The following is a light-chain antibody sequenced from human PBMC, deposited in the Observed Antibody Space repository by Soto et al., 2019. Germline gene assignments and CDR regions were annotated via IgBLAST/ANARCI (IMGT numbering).Light chain of an antibody. V-gene: IGLV1-40*01. J-gene: IGLJ2*01. CDR1: SSNIGAGYD. Sequence: QSVLTQPPSVSGAPGQRVTISCTGSSSNIGAGYDVHWYPQLPGTAPKLLIYGNSNRPSGVPDRFSGSKSGTSASLAITGLQAEDEADYYCQSYDSSLSASHVVFGGGTKLTVL. CDR2: GNS. CDR3: QSYDSSLSASHVV.